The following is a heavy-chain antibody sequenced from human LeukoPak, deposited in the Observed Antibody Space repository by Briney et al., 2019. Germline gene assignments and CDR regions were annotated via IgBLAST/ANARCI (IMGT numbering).Heavy chain of an antibody. CDR3: ARGRGYSYGYSNY. J-gene: IGHJ4*02. Sequence: ASVKVSCSASVYTFTTYGISRVRQAPGQGLEWMGWISAYNGNTNYAQKLQGRVTMTTDTSTSTHYMELRSLRSDATAVYYCARGRGYSYGYSNYWGQGTLVTVSS. D-gene: IGHD5-18*01. V-gene: IGHV1-18*01. CDR2: ISAYNGNT. CDR1: VYTFTTYG.